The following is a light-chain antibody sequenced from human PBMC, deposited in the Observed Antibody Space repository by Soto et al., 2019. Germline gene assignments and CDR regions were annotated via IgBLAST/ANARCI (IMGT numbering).Light chain of an antibody. J-gene: IGLJ1*01. V-gene: IGLV2-11*01. CDR2: DVS. CDR1: SSDVGGYNY. Sequence: QSVLTQPRSVSGSPGQSVTISCTGTSSDVGGYNYVSWYQQHPGKAPKLMIYDVSKRPSGVPDRFSGSKSGTSASLAISGLRSDDEADYFCATWDDSLNGFYVFGTGTKVTV. CDR3: ATWDDSLNGFYV.